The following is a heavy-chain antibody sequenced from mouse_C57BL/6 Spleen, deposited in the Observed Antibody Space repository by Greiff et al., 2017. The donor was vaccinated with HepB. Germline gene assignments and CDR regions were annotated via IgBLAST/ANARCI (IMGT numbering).Heavy chain of an antibody. CDR3: ASGLRRWGPLFDY. Sequence: QVQLQQPGAELVMPGASVKLSCKASGYTFTSYWMHWVKQRPGQGLEWIGEIDPSDSYTNYNQKFKGKSTLTVDKSSSTAYMQLSSLTSEDSAVYYCASGLRRWGPLFDYWGQGTTLTVSS. CDR2: IDPSDSYT. CDR1: GYTFTSYW. V-gene: IGHV1-69*01. D-gene: IGHD2-4*01. J-gene: IGHJ2*01.